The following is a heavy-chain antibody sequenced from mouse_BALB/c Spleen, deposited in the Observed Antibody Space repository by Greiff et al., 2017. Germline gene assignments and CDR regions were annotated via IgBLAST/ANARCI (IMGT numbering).Heavy chain of an antibody. Sequence: EVKLVESGPELVKPGASVKMSCKASGYTFTSYVMHWVKQKPGQGLEWIGYINPYNDGTKYNEKFKGKATLTSDKSSSTAYMELSSLTSEDSAVYYCARGGYDEEGSDAMDYWGQGTSVTVSS. CDR1: GYTFTSYV. J-gene: IGHJ4*01. D-gene: IGHD2-14*01. V-gene: IGHV1-14*01. CDR3: ARGGYDEEGSDAMDY. CDR2: INPYNDGT.